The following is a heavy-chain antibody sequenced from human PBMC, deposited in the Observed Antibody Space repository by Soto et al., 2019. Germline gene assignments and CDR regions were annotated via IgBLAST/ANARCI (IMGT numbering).Heavy chain of an antibody. D-gene: IGHD5-12*01. CDR3: ARDRGVATILAFDY. Sequence: QVQLQESGPGLVKPSQTLSLTCTVSGGSISSGGYYWSWIRQHPGKGLEWIGYIYYSGSTYYNPSLKSRVTISVDTSKNRFSLKLSSLTAADTDVYYCARDRGVATILAFDYWGQGTLVTVSS. CDR1: GGSISSGGYY. V-gene: IGHV4-31*03. J-gene: IGHJ4*02. CDR2: IYYSGST.